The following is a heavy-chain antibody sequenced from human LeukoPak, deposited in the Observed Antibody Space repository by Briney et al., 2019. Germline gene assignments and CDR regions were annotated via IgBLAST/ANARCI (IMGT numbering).Heavy chain of an antibody. D-gene: IGHD6-19*01. CDR3: ATSYSSGWTYYYYGMDV. CDR2: VYTSGST. CDR1: GGSISSGSYY. Sequence: SETLSLTCTVSGGSISSGSYYWSWIRQPAGKGLEWIGRVYTSGSTNYNPSLNSRVTISVDTSKNQFSLKLSSVTAADTAVYYCATSYSSGWTYYYYGMDVWGQGTTVTVSS. V-gene: IGHV4-61*02. J-gene: IGHJ6*02.